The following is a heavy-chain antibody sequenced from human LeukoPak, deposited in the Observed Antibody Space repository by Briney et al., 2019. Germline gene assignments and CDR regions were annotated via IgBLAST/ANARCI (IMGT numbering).Heavy chain of an antibody. Sequence: SAKVSCKASGGTFSSYAISWVRQAPGQGLEWMGRIIPIFGAANYAQKFQGRVTITADESTSTAYMELSSLRSEDTAVYYCARDAPPIFGVVTEYYFDYWGQGTLVTVSS. J-gene: IGHJ4*02. D-gene: IGHD3-3*01. CDR2: IIPIFGAA. CDR1: GGTFSSYA. CDR3: ARDAPPIFGVVTEYYFDY. V-gene: IGHV1-69*15.